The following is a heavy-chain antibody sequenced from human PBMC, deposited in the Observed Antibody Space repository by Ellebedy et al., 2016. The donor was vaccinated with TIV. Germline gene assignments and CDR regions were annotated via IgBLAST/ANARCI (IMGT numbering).Heavy chain of an antibody. V-gene: IGHV4-59*01. D-gene: IGHD3-10*01. CDR2: IYYSGSA. J-gene: IGHJ4*02. CDR1: GDPISNYY. Sequence: SETLSLTCTFSGDPISNYYWSWIRQPPGKGLEWIGYIYYSGSANYNPSLKSRVTISLDTPRKQLSLRLTSVTAADAAVYYCASGPNHYFFDYWGQGTLVTVSS. CDR3: ASGPNHYFFDY.